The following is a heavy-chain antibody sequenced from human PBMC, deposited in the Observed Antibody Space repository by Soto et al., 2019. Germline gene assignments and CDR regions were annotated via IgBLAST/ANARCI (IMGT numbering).Heavy chain of an antibody. Sequence: SETLSLTGAGNAGSFSHYYWNWIRQSPGRGLEWIGKIKHSGSSNYNPSLRSRVSISVEMSKNQFSLRLSSVTAADKAVYYCARGGSSDWQVALDIWGQGTMVTVSS. D-gene: IGHD6-19*01. V-gene: IGHV4-34*01. CDR2: IKHSGSS. J-gene: IGHJ3*02. CDR1: AGSFSHYY. CDR3: ARGGSSDWQVALDI.